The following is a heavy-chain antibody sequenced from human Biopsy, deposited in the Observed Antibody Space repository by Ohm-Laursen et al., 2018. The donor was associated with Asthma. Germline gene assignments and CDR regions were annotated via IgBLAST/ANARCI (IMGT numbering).Heavy chain of an antibody. Sequence: SLRLSCTATGFTFRSYAMHWVRQVPGKGLEWVAVGGSYYDRGLKYYADSVNGRFTVSRDDSKNTLYLQMNSLRPDDTAVYYCARDVMEWYLPAFDFWGRGTLVTVSS. V-gene: IGHV3-30-3*01. D-gene: IGHD3-3*01. CDR2: GGSYYDRGLK. CDR3: ARDVMEWYLPAFDF. CDR1: GFTFRSYA. J-gene: IGHJ4*02.